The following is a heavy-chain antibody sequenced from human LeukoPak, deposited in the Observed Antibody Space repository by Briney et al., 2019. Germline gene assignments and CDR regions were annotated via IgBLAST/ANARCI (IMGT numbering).Heavy chain of an antibody. D-gene: IGHD4-17*01. V-gene: IGHV3-53*01. Sequence: GGSLRLSCAASGFTVSRNYMIWVRQAPGKGLEWVSVIYSGGSTYYADSVKGRFTISRDNSKNTLYLQMNSLRAEDTAVYYCARISPNTTGNLVPYAYYYMDVWGKGTTVTVSS. CDR3: ARISPNTTGNLVPYAYYYMDV. CDR2: IYSGGST. CDR1: GFTVSRNY. J-gene: IGHJ6*03.